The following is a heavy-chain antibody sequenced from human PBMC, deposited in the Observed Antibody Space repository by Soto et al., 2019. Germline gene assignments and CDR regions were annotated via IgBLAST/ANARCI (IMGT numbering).Heavy chain of an antibody. CDR1: GFTFSSYA. D-gene: IGHD3-10*01. J-gene: IGHJ6*03. CDR2: ISGSGGST. CDR3: ATQTYYYGSGSYYNYMDV. Sequence: GGSLRLSCAASGFTFSSYAMSWVRQAPGKGLEWVSAISGSGGSTYYADSVKGRFTISRDNSKNTLYLQMNSLRAEDTAVYYCATQTYYYGSGSYYNYMDVWGKGTTVTVSS. V-gene: IGHV3-23*01.